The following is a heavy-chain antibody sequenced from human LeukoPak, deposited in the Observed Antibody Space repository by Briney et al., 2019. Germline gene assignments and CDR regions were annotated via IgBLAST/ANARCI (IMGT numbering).Heavy chain of an antibody. CDR2: IYYSGST. D-gene: IGHD6-13*01. CDR3: ARARSAAGNFDY. J-gene: IGHJ4*02. V-gene: IGHV4-31*03. Sequence: SETLSLTRTVSGGSISSGGYYWSWIRQHPGKGLEWIGYIYYSGSTHYNPSLKSRVTISADTSKNQFSLKLSSVTAADTAVYYCARARSAAGNFDYWGQGTLVTVSS. CDR1: GGSISSGGYY.